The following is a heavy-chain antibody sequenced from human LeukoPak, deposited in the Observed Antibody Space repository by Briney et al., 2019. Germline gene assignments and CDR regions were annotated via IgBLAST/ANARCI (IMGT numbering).Heavy chain of an antibody. CDR3: TRVPYSYGFSSDY. CDR1: GFTFSRHW. Sequence: GGSLRLSCAASGFTFSRHWMTWVRQAPGKGLEWVANIKHDGSEKNYVDSVKGRFTISRDNAKNSLSLQMNSLRAEDTAVYYCTRVPYSYGFSSDYWGQGTLVTVSS. J-gene: IGHJ4*02. D-gene: IGHD5-18*01. CDR2: IKHDGSEK. V-gene: IGHV3-7*01.